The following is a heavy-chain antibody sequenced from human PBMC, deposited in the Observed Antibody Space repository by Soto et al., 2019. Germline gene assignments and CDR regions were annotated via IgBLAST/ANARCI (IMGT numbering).Heavy chain of an antibody. CDR2: IIPMLGKA. CDR1: GGTFISYS. D-gene: IGHD5-18*01. J-gene: IGHJ4*02. CDR3: ARVGSPYSYATTFDY. V-gene: IGHV1-69*11. Sequence: QVQLVQSGAEVKKPGSSVKVSCQASGGTFISYSTSWVRQAPGQGLEWMGGIIPMLGKANYAQEYQGRVTITADESTSTVYMELRGLRSEDTAVYYCARVGSPYSYATTFDYWGQGTQVTVSS.